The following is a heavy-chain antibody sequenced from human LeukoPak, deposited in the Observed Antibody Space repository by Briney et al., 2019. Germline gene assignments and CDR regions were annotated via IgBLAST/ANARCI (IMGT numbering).Heavy chain of an antibody. CDR1: GGSISSSSYY. CDR3: ARHSGSSSGWFDP. D-gene: IGHD6-6*01. CDR2: IYYSGST. V-gene: IGHV4-39*01. J-gene: IGHJ5*02. Sequence: SETLSLTCTVSGGSISSSSYYWGWIRQPPGKGLEWIGSIYYSGSTYYNPSLKSRVTISVDTSKNQFSLKLSSVTAADTAVYYCARHSGSSSGWFDPWGQGTLVTVSS.